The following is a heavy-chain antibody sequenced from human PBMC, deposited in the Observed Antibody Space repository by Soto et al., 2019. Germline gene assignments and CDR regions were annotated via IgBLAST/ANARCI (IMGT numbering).Heavy chain of an antibody. D-gene: IGHD3-22*01. V-gene: IGHV1-46*01. J-gene: IGHJ4*02. Sequence: ASVKVSCKASGYTFTSYYMHWVRQAPGQVLEWMGIINPSGGSRIYAQKFQGRVTITRDTPTSTVYMELSSLRSEDTAVYYCAKKMLDYYDSSGYYLNFDYGGQGTLVTVSS. CDR2: INPSGGSR. CDR1: GYTFTSYY. CDR3: AKKMLDYYDSSGYYLNFDY.